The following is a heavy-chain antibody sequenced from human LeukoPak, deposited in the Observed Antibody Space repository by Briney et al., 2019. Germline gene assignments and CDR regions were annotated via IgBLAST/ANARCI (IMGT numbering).Heavy chain of an antibody. CDR1: GGSISSSNW. CDR3: ARVKSGYSSGWYVDY. Sequence: SKTLSLTCAVSGGSISSSNWWSWVRQPPGKGLEWIGEIYHSGSTNYNPSLKSRVTISVDKSKNQFSLKLSSVTAADTAVYYCARVKSGYSSGWYVDYWGQGTLVTVSS. V-gene: IGHV4-4*02. D-gene: IGHD6-19*01. CDR2: IYHSGST. J-gene: IGHJ4*02.